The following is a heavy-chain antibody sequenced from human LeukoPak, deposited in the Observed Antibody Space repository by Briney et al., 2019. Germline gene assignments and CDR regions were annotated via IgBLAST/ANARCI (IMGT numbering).Heavy chain of an antibody. CDR3: ARLVVVPAAIRRFDY. D-gene: IGHD2-2*01. V-gene: IGHV4-59*08. CDR1: GGSISSYY. CDR2: IYYSGST. Sequence: PSETLSLTCTVSGGSISSYYWSWIRQPAGKGLEWIGYIYYSGSTNYNPSLKSRVTISVDTSKNQFSLKLSSVTAADTAVYYCARLVVVPAAIRRFDYWGQGTLVTVSS. J-gene: IGHJ4*02.